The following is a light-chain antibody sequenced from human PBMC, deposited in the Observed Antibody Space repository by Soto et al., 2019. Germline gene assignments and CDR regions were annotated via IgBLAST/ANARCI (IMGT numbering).Light chain of an antibody. V-gene: IGKV2-28*01. Sequence: DIVMTQSPLSLPVTPGEPASISCRSSQSLLHSNGYTYFDWYLQKPGQSPQLLIYLGSNRASGVPDRFSGSGSGTDFTLKISRVEAEDVGVSYCMQGLQTPITFGQGTRLEIK. CDR2: LGS. J-gene: IGKJ5*01. CDR1: QSLLHSNGYTY. CDR3: MQGLQTPIT.